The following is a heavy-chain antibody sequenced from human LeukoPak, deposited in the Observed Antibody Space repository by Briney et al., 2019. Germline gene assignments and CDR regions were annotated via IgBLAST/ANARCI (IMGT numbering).Heavy chain of an antibody. CDR3: TESLVH. Sequence: GGSLRLSCAASGFTFSDAWMTWVRLAPGKGLERVGRITSKTNGGTTEYAAIVKGRFTISRDDSKDTLFLQMDSLTTEDTAVYYCTESLVHWGQGARVTVSS. V-gene: IGHV3-15*01. J-gene: IGHJ4*02. CDR2: ITSKTNGGTT. CDR1: GFTFSDAW. D-gene: IGHD6-13*01.